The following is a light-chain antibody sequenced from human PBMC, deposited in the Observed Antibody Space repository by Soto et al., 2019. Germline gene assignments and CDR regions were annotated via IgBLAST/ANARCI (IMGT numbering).Light chain of an antibody. Sequence: QCVLTQPASVSGSPGQSITISCTGTSSDIGGYNYVSWYQQHPGKVPKLIIFEVTTRPSGVSNRFSGSKSGNTASLTISGLQADDEADYYCSSFTSTTTLYVFGTGTKVTV. V-gene: IGLV2-14*01. CDR3: SSFTSTTTLYV. J-gene: IGLJ1*01. CDR2: EVT. CDR1: SSDIGGYNY.